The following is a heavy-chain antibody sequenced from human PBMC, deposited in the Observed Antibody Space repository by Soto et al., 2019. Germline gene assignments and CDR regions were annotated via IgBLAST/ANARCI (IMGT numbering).Heavy chain of an antibody. J-gene: IGHJ6*02. CDR3: ARIRGYWYGLDV. CDR1: GFPLSTYG. V-gene: IGHV3-23*01. Sequence: EVQLLESGGRLVQPGGSLRLSCAASGFPLSTYGMTWVRQAPGKGLEWVSAITGTGGNTYYVDSVKGRFTSSRDNSKNMLYLQVNSLRVEHTAVFYCARIRGYWYGLDVWGQGTTVTVSS. CDR2: ITGTGGNT.